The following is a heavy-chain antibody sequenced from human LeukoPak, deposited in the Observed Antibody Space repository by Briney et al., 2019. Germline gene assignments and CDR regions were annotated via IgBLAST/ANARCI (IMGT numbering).Heavy chain of an antibody. D-gene: IGHD6-19*01. V-gene: IGHV1-18*01. CDR3: ARDGAVAGTIPLYD. J-gene: IGHJ4*02. CDR1: GYTFTSYG. CDR2: ISAYNGNT. Sequence: ASVKVSCKASGYTFTSYGISWVRQAPGQGLEWRGGISAYNGNTNYAQKLQGRVTMTTDTSTSTAYMELRSLRSDDTAVYYCARDGAVAGTIPLYDWGQGTLVTVSS.